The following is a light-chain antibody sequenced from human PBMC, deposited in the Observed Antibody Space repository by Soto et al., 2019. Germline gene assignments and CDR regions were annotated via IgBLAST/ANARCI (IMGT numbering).Light chain of an antibody. CDR2: EVV. Sequence: QSVLTQPPSASGSPGQSVTISCTGTKNDIGVYDFVSWYQHHPGKAPRLIIYEVVQRPSGVPDRSSGSKSGNTASLTVSGLQAADEADYFCNLYAGSNTDVFR. V-gene: IGLV2-8*01. J-gene: IGLJ1*01. CDR1: KNDIGVYDF. CDR3: NLYAGSNTDV.